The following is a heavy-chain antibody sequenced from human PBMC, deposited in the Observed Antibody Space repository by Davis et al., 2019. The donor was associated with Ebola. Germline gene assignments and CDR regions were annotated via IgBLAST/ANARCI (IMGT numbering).Heavy chain of an antibody. CDR1: GGTFSSYA. J-gene: IGHJ4*02. CDR3: ARARDIVVVPAAIPIALDY. D-gene: IGHD2-2*02. Sequence: SVKVSCKASGGTFSSYAISWVRQAPGQGLEWLGGIIPIFGTANYAQKFQGRVTITADESTSTAYMELSSLRSEDTAVYYCARARDIVVVPAAIPIALDYWGQGTLVTVSS. V-gene: IGHV1-69*13. CDR2: IIPIFGTA.